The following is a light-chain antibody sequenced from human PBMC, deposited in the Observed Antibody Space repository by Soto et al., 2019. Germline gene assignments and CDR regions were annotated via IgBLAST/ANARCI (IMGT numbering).Light chain of an antibody. J-gene: IGKJ4*01. V-gene: IGKV1-5*01. Sequence: DIQMTQSPSSVSASVGDRVTITCRASQSISSWLAWYQVKPGRAPKLLMFDASSLEFVVPSRFSGRRSGSEVTLTISSLQPDDFATYYCQQYNSYSPITFGGGTKV. CDR1: QSISSW. CDR2: DAS. CDR3: QQYNSYSPIT.